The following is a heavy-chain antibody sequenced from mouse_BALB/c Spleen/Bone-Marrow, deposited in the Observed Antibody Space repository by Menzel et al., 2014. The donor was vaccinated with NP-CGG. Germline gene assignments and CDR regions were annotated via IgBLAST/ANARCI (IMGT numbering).Heavy chain of an antibody. V-gene: IGHV1-39*01. J-gene: IGHJ3*01. D-gene: IGHD2-14*01. CDR2: IDPYYGGI. Sequence: EVQLQQSGPELEKPGASVKISCKASGYSFTGYNMNWVKQTNGESLEWIGNIDPYYGGISYNQKFKDKATLTVDRSSSTAYMQLKSLTSGDSAVYYCARSIEYRPLTYWGQGTLVTVSA. CDR1: GYSFTGYN. CDR3: ARSIEYRPLTY.